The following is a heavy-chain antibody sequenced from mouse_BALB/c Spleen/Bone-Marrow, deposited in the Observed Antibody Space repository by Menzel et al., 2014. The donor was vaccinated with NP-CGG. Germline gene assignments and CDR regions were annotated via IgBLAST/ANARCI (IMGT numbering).Heavy chain of an antibody. CDR1: GYTFTSYW. Sequence: QVHVKQSGAELVKPGASVKLSCKASGYTFTSYWIHWVKLRPGHCLEWIGEINPSNGRTNYNEKFKNKATLTVDKSSSTAYIQLSSLTSEDSAVYYCARYDGPAWFAYWGQGTLVTVS. CDR3: ARYDGPAWFAY. V-gene: IGHV1S81*02. D-gene: IGHD2-3*01. J-gene: IGHJ3*01. CDR2: INPSNGRT.